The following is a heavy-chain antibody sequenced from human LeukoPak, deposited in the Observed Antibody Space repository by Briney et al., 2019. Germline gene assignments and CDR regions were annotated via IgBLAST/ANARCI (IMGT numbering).Heavy chain of an antibody. CDR3: VRGDDIGRHPTRAYYFDI. CDR1: RFTFTRHA. V-gene: IGHV3-23*01. D-gene: IGHD1-26*01. J-gene: IGHJ4*02. Sequence: GGSLRLSCAASRFTFTRHAMSWVRQAPGKGLEWVSTTGLESVHTLCADSVQGRFTVSRDNSRNTLDLQMDNLTVDDTAIYYCVRGDDIGRHPTRAYYFDIWGQGTLVSVSS. CDR2: TGLESVHT.